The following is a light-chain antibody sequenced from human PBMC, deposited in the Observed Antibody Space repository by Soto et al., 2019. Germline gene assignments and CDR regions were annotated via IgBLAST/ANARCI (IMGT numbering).Light chain of an antibody. CDR3: CSYAGSYTWV. J-gene: IGLJ2*01. Sequence: QSALSQPRSVSGSPGQSVTISCTGTSSDVGGYNFVSWYQHHPGKAPELMIYDVSKRPSGVPDRFSGSKSGNTASLTISGLQAEDEADYYCCSYAGSYTWVFGGGTQRTVL. CDR1: SSDVGGYNF. CDR2: DVS. V-gene: IGLV2-11*01.